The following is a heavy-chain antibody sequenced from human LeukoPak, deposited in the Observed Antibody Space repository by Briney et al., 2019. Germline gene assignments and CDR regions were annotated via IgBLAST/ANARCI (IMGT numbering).Heavy chain of an antibody. CDR3: AKEVEAATNWFDP. D-gene: IGHD6-25*01. CDR2: ISFSGTNT. Sequence: LPGGSLRLSCAASGFSVSSSYMSWVRQAPGKGLEWVSAISFSGTNTYYADSVKGRFTISRDNSKNTLFLQMNSLRAEDTAVYFCAKEVEAATNWFDPWGQGTLVTVSS. CDR1: GFSVSSSY. J-gene: IGHJ5*02. V-gene: IGHV3-23*01.